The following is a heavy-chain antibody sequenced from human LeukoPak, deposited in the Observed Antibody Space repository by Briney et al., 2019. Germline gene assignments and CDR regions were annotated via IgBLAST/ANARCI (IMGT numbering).Heavy chain of an antibody. CDR1: GYTFTGYY. V-gene: IGHV1-2*02. J-gene: IGHJ6*02. CDR2: INPNSGGT. Sequence: GASVKVSCKASGYTFTGYYMHWVRQAPGQGLEWMGWINPNSGGTNYAQKFQGRVTMTRDTPISTAYMELSRLRSDDTAVYYCARTAMVVYYYYGMDVWGQGTTVTVSS. CDR3: ARTAMVVYYYYGMDV. D-gene: IGHD5-18*01.